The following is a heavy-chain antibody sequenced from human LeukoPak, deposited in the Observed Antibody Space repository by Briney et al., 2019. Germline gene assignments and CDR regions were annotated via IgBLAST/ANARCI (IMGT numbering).Heavy chain of an antibody. CDR2: ISGSGGST. D-gene: IGHD3-3*01. Sequence: GGSLRLSCAASGFTFSSYAMSWVRQAPGKGLEWVSAISGSGGSTYYADFVKGRFTISRDNSKNTLYLQMNSLRAEDTAVYYCAKDHYDFWSGYDYWGQGTLVTVSS. CDR1: GFTFSSYA. V-gene: IGHV3-23*01. CDR3: AKDHYDFWSGYDY. J-gene: IGHJ4*02.